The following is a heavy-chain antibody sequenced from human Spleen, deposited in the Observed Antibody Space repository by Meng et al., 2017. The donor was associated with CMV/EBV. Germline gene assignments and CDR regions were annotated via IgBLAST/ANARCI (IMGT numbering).Heavy chain of an antibody. CDR3: AKDVVPSVTYYFYYAMDV. CDR2: ISYDGSKK. CDR1: GFTFNSYG. V-gene: IGHV3-30*04. D-gene: IGHD4-17*01. Sequence: GESLKISCAASGFTFNSYGVHWVRQAPGKGPEWVAVISYDGSKKYFADSVRGRFTISRDNSRNTLYLQMNSLRTEDTAVYYCAKDVVPSVTYYFYYAMDVWGQGTAVTVSS. J-gene: IGHJ6*02.